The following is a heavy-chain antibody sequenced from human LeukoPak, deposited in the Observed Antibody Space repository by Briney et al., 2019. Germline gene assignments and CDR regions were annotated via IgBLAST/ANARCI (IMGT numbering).Heavy chain of an antibody. J-gene: IGHJ3*02. CDR3: ARGLGYCSSTSCYGAFDI. D-gene: IGHD2-2*01. CDR1: GFTVSSNY. CDR2: IYSGGST. Sequence: GGSLRLSCAASGFTVSSNYMSWVRQALGKGLEWVSVIYSGGSTYYADSVKGRFTISRDNSKNTLYLQMNSLRAEDTAVYYCARGLGYCSSTSCYGAFDIWGQGTMVTVSS. V-gene: IGHV3-66*02.